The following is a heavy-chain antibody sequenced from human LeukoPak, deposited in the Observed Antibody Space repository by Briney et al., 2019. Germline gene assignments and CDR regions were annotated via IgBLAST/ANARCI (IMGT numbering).Heavy chain of an antibody. V-gene: IGHV4-61*02. Sequence: PSETLSLTCTVSGGSISSGRYYWSWIRQPAGKELEWIGRIYTSGSTNYNPSLKSRVTISVDTSKNQFSLKLSSVTAADTAVYYCARDTLPGIAAAGQGDAFDIWGQGTMVTVSS. CDR1: GGSISSGRYY. CDR3: ARDTLPGIAAAGQGDAFDI. D-gene: IGHD6-13*01. CDR2: IYTSGST. J-gene: IGHJ3*02.